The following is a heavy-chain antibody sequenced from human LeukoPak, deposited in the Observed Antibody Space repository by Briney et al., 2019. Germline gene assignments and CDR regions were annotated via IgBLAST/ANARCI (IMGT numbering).Heavy chain of an antibody. CDR1: GYTFTGYY. CDR2: INPNSGGT. Sequence: ASVKVSCKASGYTFTGYYMHWVRQAPGQGLEWMGWINPNSGGTNYAQKFQGRVTMTRDTSISTAYMELSRLRSDDTAVYYCAREGRYYYDSSGYLCYWGQGTLVTVSS. D-gene: IGHD3-22*01. CDR3: AREGRYYYDSSGYLCY. V-gene: IGHV1-2*02. J-gene: IGHJ4*02.